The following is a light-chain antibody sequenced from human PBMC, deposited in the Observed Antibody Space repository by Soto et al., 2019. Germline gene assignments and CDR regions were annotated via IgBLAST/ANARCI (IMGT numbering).Light chain of an antibody. CDR1: QSVSSSY. CDR2: GAS. CDR3: HQYDSSPLT. J-gene: IGKJ4*01. V-gene: IGKV3-20*01. Sequence: EIVLTQSPGTLSLSPGERATLSCRASQSVSSSYLAWYQQKPGQAPRLLIYGASSRATGIPDRFSGSGSGTDFTLTISRLEPEDFAVYYCHQYDSSPLTFGERTKVEIK.